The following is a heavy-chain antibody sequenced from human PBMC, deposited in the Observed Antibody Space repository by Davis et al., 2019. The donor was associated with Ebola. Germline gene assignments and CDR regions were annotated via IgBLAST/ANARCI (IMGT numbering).Heavy chain of an antibody. V-gene: IGHV3-23*01. CDR2: ISGSGDRS. CDR1: GFSLRSYV. D-gene: IGHD2/OR15-2a*01. Sequence: GESLKISCAASGFSLRSYVMGWVRQAPRKGLEWVSSISGSGDRSYYADSVKGRFTISRDNSKNMLYLQMNSLRAEDSAVYYCAKDNRNIWSEVWGQGTMVTVSS. CDR3: AKDNRNIWSEV. J-gene: IGHJ3*01.